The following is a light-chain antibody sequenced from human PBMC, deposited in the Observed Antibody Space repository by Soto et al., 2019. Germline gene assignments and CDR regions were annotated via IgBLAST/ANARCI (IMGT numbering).Light chain of an antibody. CDR3: SSYTNASTLV. Sequence: QSALTQPASVSGSPGQSITISCTGTSSDVGAYNLVSWYQQHPGKAPKLLIYDVSNRPSGVSNRFSGSKSGNTASLTISGLQAEGEAFYYCSSYTNASTLVFGGGTKLTVL. CDR2: DVS. J-gene: IGLJ3*02. CDR1: SSDVGAYNL. V-gene: IGLV2-14*02.